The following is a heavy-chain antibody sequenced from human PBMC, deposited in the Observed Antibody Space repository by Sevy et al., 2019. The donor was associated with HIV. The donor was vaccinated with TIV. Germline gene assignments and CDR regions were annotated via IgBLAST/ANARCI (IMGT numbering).Heavy chain of an antibody. V-gene: IGHV3-30*04. Sequence: GGSLRLSCAASGFNFSPYAIHWVRQAPGKGLEWVAVISKDGNNKEYADPVKGRFTISRDNSKNKLYLQMNSLRAEDTAVYFCAKEGYYYDSHSADWFDPWGQGTLVTVSS. CDR2: ISKDGNNK. J-gene: IGHJ5*02. CDR1: GFNFSPYA. D-gene: IGHD3-22*01. CDR3: AKEGYYYDSHSADWFDP.